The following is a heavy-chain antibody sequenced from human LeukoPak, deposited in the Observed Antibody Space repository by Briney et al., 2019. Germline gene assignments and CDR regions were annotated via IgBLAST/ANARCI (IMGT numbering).Heavy chain of an antibody. CDR3: ARIPGGSGGQFDY. J-gene: IGHJ4*02. V-gene: IGHV3-74*01. CDR2: INSDGSST. CDR1: GFTFSSYW. Sequence: GGSLRLSCVASGFTFSSYWMHWVRQGPGKGLVWVSRINSDGSSTYNADSVKGRFTVSRDNAKNTLYLQMNSLRAEDTAVYYCARIPGGSGGQFDYWGQGTLVTVSS. D-gene: IGHD3-10*01.